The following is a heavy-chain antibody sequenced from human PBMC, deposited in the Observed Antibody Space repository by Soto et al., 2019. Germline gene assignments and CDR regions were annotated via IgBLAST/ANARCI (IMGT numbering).Heavy chain of an antibody. D-gene: IGHD1-7*01. CDR3: AKGSAIKLELRPYYYYGMDV. Sequence: WGSLRLSCEASGFSFSTYSMHWVRQAPGRGLEWVSAISGSGGSTYYADSVKGRFTISRDNSKNTLYLQMNSLRAEDTAVYYSAKGSAIKLELRPYYYYGMDVWGQGTTVTVSS. CDR2: ISGSGGST. J-gene: IGHJ6*02. CDR1: GFSFSTYS. V-gene: IGHV3-23*01.